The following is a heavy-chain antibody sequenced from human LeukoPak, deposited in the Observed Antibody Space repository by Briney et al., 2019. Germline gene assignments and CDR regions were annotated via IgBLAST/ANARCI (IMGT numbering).Heavy chain of an antibody. CDR1: GYSISSGYF. J-gene: IGHJ4*02. V-gene: IGHV4-38-2*02. Sequence: SETLSLTCAVAGYSISSGYFWGWIRQHPGKGLEWIGSMYHSGSTYNNPSLTSRVTISVDTSKNQFSLKLRSVTAADTAVYYCARDPYCSGGSCYPFDYWGQGTLVTVSS. D-gene: IGHD2-15*01. CDR3: ARDPYCSGGSCYPFDY. CDR2: MYHSGST.